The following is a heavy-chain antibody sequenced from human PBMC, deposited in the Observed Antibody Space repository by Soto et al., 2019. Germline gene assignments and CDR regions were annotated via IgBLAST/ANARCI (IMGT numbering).Heavy chain of an antibody. CDR2: IYSGGST. CDR3: ARVRYGGLGVYYFDY. Sequence: PGGSLSLSCTASGFPVSSNYMSWVRQAPGKGLEWVSVIYSGGSTYYADSVKGRFTISRDNSKNTLYLQMNSLRAEDTAVYYCARVRYGGLGVYYFDYWGQGTLVTVSS. CDR1: GFPVSSNY. D-gene: IGHD3-16*01. V-gene: IGHV3-66*01. J-gene: IGHJ4*02.